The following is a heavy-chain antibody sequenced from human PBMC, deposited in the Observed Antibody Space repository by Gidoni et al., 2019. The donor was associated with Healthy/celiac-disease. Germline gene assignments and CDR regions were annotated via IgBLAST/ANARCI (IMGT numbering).Heavy chain of an antibody. J-gene: IGHJ4*02. CDR1: GFPFSSYS. V-gene: IGHV3-21*01. D-gene: IGHD6-19*01. CDR2: ISSRSSYI. Sequence: EVQLVESGGGLVNPGGSLRLSFASSGFPFSSYSMNWVRQAPGKGLEWVSSISSRSSYIYYADSVKGRFTISRDNAKNSLYLQMNSLRAEDTAVYYCERDPPIAVAGIDYWGQGTLVTVSS. CDR3: ERDPPIAVAGIDY.